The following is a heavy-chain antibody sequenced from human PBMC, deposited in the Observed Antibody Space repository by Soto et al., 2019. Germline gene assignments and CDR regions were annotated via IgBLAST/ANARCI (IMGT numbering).Heavy chain of an antibody. D-gene: IGHD5-12*01. CDR3: AKDPGYSGYGGSWFDP. CDR1: GFTFSSYA. V-gene: IGHV3-23*01. CDR2: ISGSGGST. J-gene: IGHJ5*02. Sequence: RLSCAASGFTFSSYAMSWVRQAPGKGLEWVSAISGSGGSTYYADSVKGRFTISRDNSKNTLYLQMNSLRAEDTAVYYCAKDPGYSGYGGSWFDPWGQGTLVTVSS.